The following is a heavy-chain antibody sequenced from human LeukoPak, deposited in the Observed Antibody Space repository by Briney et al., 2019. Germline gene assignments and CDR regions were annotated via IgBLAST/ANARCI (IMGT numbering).Heavy chain of an antibody. CDR3: AREISRFGI. CDR1: AFNFSGNY. V-gene: IGHV3-66*01. D-gene: IGHD3-16*01. J-gene: IGHJ4*02. CDR2: IGGTT. Sequence: GGSLRLSCVDSAFNFSGNYMTWVRQAPGKGLEWVSAIGGTTYYADSVKGRFTISRDNPKSTLYLQMHSLRAEDTAVYYRAREISRFGIWGQGTLVTVSS.